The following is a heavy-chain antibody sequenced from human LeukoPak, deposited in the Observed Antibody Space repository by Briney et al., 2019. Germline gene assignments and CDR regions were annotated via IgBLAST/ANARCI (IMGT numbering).Heavy chain of an antibody. CDR3: TRSPEYYFDY. V-gene: IGHV4-31*01. J-gene: IGHJ4*02. CDR2: IYCSGIT. Sequence: PSETLSLTCTVSGVSINRCGYYWSWIRQHPGKGLEWIGYIYCSGITYYNPYLTSPVTISVDTSENQISLKLTSMTAADTAVYYCTRSPEYYFDYWGQGTLVTVSS. CDR1: GVSINRCGYY. D-gene: IGHD1-14*01.